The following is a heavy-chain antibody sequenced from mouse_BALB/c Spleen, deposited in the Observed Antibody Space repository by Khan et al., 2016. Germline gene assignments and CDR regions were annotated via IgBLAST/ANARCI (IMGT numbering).Heavy chain of an antibody. CDR3: ARAWYSMDY. Sequence: QIQLVQPGAEVMKPGASVKISCKATGYTFSNYWIEWVKQRPGHGLEWIGDIFTGSGYSNYNENFKGKATFTADASSNTAYMQLISLTSEDSAVYFCARAWYSMDYWGQGTSVTVSS. CDR2: IFTGSGYS. CDR1: GYTFSNYW. V-gene: IGHV1-9*01. J-gene: IGHJ4*01.